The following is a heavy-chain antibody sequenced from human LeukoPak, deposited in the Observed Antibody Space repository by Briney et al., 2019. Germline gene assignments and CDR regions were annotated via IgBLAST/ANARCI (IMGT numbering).Heavy chain of an antibody. J-gene: IGHJ4*02. Sequence: NPSETLSLTCTVSGGSISSSIYYWGWIRQPPGKGLEWIGSIYYSGSTYYNPSLKSRVTISVDTSKNQFSLKLSSVTAADTAVYYCARHGGLPYYFDYWGQGTLVTVSS. CDR1: GGSISSSIYY. CDR3: ARHGGLPYYFDY. D-gene: IGHD3-16*01. CDR2: IYYSGST. V-gene: IGHV4-39*01.